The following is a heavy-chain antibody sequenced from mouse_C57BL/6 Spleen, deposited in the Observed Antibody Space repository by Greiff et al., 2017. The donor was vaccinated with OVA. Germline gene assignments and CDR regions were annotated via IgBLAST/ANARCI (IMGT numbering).Heavy chain of an antibody. D-gene: IGHD2-5*01. CDR1: GFNIKDDY. V-gene: IGHV14-4*01. J-gene: IGHJ3*01. CDR2: IDPENGDT. Sequence: EVQLQQSGAELVRPGASVKLSCTASGFNIKDDYMHWVKQRPEQGLEWIGWIDPENGDTEYDSKFQGKATITADTSSNTAYLQLSSLTSEDTAVYYCTTVYSNWFAYWGQGTLVTVSA. CDR3: TTVYSNWFAY.